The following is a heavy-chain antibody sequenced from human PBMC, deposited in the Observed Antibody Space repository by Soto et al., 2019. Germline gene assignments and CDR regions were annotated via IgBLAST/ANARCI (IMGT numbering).Heavy chain of an antibody. Sequence: EVQLLESGGGLVQPGGSLRLSCAASGFTFSSYAMSWVRQAPGKGLEWVSAISGSGGSTYYADSVKGRFTISRDNSKNTLYLQMNSLRAEDTAVYXCAXXXNSXXYFDLWGRGTLVTVSS. CDR2: ISGSGGST. CDR1: GFTFSSYA. V-gene: IGHV3-23*01. D-gene: IGHD1-20*01. J-gene: IGHJ2*01. CDR3: AXXXNSXXYFDL.